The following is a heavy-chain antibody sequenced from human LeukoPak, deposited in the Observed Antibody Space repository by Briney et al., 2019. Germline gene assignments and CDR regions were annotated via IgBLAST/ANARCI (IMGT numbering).Heavy chain of an antibody. CDR3: HCSGGNCYKP. CDR2: IRYDGSNK. Sequence: GGSLRLSCAASGFTLSTYDTHWVRQAPGKGLEWVAFIRYDGSNKYYADSVKGRFIISRDNSKNTLYLQMNSLRAEDTAVYYCHCSGGNCYKPWGQGTLVTVSS. CDR1: GFTLSTYD. D-gene: IGHD2-15*01. J-gene: IGHJ5*02. V-gene: IGHV3-30*02.